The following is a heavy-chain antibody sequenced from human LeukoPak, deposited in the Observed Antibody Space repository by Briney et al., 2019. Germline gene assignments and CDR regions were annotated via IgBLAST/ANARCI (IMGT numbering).Heavy chain of an antibody. CDR3: ARYSLVASGWHFDL. Sequence: PETLSLTCAVSGGSVSSGTYYWTWIRQPPGKGLEWIGYISYSGSSDYNPSLKSRVTMSVDTSKNQFSLNLSSLTAVDAAVYYCARYSLVASGWHFDLWGRGTLVTVSS. D-gene: IGHD5-12*01. CDR2: ISYSGSS. V-gene: IGHV4-61*01. CDR1: GGSVSSGTYY. J-gene: IGHJ2*01.